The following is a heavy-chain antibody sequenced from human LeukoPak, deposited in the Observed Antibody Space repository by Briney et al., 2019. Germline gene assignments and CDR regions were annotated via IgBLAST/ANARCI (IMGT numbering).Heavy chain of an antibody. CDR2: INGNGAST. CDR1: GFTFNTHA. CDR3: AKDQGYSYYYLDY. D-gene: IGHD5-18*01. V-gene: IGHV3-23*01. J-gene: IGHJ4*02. Sequence: GGSLTLSCAASGFTFNTHAMSWVRQAPGKGLEWVSGINGNGASTYYSDSVKGRFTISRDNSKNTLYLQMSSLRAEDTAIYYCAKDQGYSYYYLDYWGQGTLVTVSS.